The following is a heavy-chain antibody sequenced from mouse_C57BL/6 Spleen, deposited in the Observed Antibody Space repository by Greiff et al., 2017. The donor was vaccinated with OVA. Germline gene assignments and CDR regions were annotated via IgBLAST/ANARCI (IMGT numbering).Heavy chain of an antibody. CDR3: AGVHVLYYFDY. V-gene: IGHV1-82*01. J-gene: IGHJ2*01. CDR2: IYPGDGDT. CDR1: GYSFSSSW. Sequence: QVQLKESGPELVKPGASVKISCKASGYSFSSSWMTWVKQRPGKGLEWFGRIYPGDGDTNYNGKFKGKATLTADKSSSTAYMQLSRLTSEDSAVYFCAGVHVLYYFDYWGQGTTLTVAS.